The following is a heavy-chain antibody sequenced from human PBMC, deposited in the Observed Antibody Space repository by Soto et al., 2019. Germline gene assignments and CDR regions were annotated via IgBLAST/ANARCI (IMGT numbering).Heavy chain of an antibody. J-gene: IGHJ5*02. CDR1: GFTFSNYA. D-gene: IGHD3-3*01. Sequence: VGSLRLSRASFGFTFSNYAMSWVRRAPGKGLEWVSAISCSGGSTYYADSVKGRFTISRDNSKNTLYLQMNSLRAEDTAVYYCAKDPDYDFWSGPTGWFDPWGQGTLVTVSS. CDR3: AKDPDYDFWSGPTGWFDP. CDR2: ISCSGGST. V-gene: IGHV3-23*01.